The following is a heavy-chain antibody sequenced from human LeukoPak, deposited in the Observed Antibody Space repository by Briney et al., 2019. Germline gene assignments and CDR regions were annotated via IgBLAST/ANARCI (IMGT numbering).Heavy chain of an antibody. Sequence: SGGSLRLSCAASGFTFSSYAMSWVRQAPGKGLEWVSAISGSGGSTYYADSVKGRFTISRDNSKNTLYLQMNSLRAEDTAVYYCAKTQYYYDSSGPNDYWGQGTLVTVSS. D-gene: IGHD3-22*01. CDR2: ISGSGGST. J-gene: IGHJ4*02. V-gene: IGHV3-23*01. CDR3: AKTQYYYDSSGPNDY. CDR1: GFTFSSYA.